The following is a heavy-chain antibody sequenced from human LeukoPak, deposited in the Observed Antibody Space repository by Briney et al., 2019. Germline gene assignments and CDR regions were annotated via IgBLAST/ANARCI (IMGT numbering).Heavy chain of an antibody. CDR2: ISAYSGKT. Sequence: ASVKVSCKASYYSFTSYGISWVRQAPGQGLEWMGWISAYSGKTSYAQNLQGRVTMTNDTSTTTAYMELRSLRSDDTAVYYCARGYSGYGPHDYWGQGTLVTVSS. V-gene: IGHV1-18*01. J-gene: IGHJ4*02. CDR1: YYSFTSYG. CDR3: ARGYSGYGPHDY. D-gene: IGHD5-12*01.